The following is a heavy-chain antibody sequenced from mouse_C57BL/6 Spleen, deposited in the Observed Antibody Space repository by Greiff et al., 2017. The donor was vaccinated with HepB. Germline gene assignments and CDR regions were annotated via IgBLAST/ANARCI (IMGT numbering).Heavy chain of an antibody. Sequence: QVQLQQSGPELVKPGASVKISCKASGYAFSSSWMNWVKQRPGKGLEWIGRIYPGDGDTNYNGKFKGKATLTADKSSSTAYMQLSSLTSEDSAVYFCARKAAHDYWGQGTTLTVSS. V-gene: IGHV1-82*01. D-gene: IGHD6-1*01. CDR3: ARKAAHDY. CDR1: GYAFSSSW. CDR2: IYPGDGDT. J-gene: IGHJ2*01.